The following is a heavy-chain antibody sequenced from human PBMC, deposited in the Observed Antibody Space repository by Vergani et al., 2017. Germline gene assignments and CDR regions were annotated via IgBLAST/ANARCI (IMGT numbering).Heavy chain of an antibody. CDR3: ARVGDCSSTSCHHFDY. V-gene: IGHV1-69*02. Sequence: QVQLVQSGAEVKKPGSSVKVSCKASGGTFSSYTISWVRQAPGQGLEWMGRIIPILGIANYAQKFQGRVTITADKSTSTAYMELSSLRSEDTAVYYCARVGDCSSTSCHHFDYWGQGTLVTVSS. CDR1: GGTFSSYT. CDR2: IIPILGIA. D-gene: IGHD2-2*01. J-gene: IGHJ4*02.